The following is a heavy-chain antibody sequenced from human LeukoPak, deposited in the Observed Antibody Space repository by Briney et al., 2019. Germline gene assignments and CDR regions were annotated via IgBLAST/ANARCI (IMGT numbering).Heavy chain of an antibody. J-gene: IGHJ4*02. CDR2: ISYDGSNK. CDR3: ARDLLSVWGSHHDY. V-gene: IGHV3-30-3*01. D-gene: IGHD3-16*02. CDR1: GFTFSSYA. Sequence: GGSLRLSCAASGFTFSSYAMHWVRQAPGKGLEWVADISYDGSNKYYADSVKGRFTISRDNSKNTLYLQMNSLRAEDTAVYYCARDLLSVWGSHHDYWGQGTLVTVSS.